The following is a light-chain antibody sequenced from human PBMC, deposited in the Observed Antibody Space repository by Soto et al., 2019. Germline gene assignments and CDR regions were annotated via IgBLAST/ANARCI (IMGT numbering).Light chain of an antibody. CDR3: SSYTSSITLV. V-gene: IGLV2-14*03. CDR1: SSDVGGYNY. Sequence: QAASVSGSPGQSITISCTGTSSDVGGYNYVSWYQQHPGKAPKLMIYDVSNRPSGVSNRFSGSKSGNTASLSISGLQAEDEADYYCSSYTSSITLVFGGGTKVTVL. J-gene: IGLJ2*01. CDR2: DVS.